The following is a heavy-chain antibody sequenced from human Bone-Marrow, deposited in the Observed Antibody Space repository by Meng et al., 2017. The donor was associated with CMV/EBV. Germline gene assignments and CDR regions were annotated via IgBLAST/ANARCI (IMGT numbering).Heavy chain of an antibody. CDR3: ARYYSSSWIDAFDI. V-gene: IGHV1-2*02. J-gene: IGHJ3*02. Sequence: ASVKVSCKASGYTFTNYAIHWVRQTPGQGLEWMGWINPNSGGTNYAQKFQCRVTMTRDTSISTAYMELSRLRSDDTAVYYCARYYSSSWIDAFDIWGQGTMVTVSS. D-gene: IGHD6-13*01. CDR2: INPNSGGT. CDR1: GYTFTNYA.